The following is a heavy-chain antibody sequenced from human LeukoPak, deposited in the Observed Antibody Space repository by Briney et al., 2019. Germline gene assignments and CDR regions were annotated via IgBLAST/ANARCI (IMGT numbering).Heavy chain of an antibody. D-gene: IGHD1-14*01. V-gene: IGHV1-2*02. Sequence: GASVKVSCKASGYTFTGYYMHWVRQAPGQGLEWMGWINPNSGGTNYAQKFQGRVTMTRDTSISTAYMELRSLRSDDTAVYYCARVSSTGISYYMDVWGKGTTVTVSS. CDR3: ARVSSTGISYYMDV. J-gene: IGHJ6*03. CDR2: INPNSGGT. CDR1: GYTFTGYY.